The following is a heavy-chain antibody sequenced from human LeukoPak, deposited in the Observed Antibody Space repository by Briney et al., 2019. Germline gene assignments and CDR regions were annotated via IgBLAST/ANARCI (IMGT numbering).Heavy chain of an antibody. D-gene: IGHD1-7*01. CDR3: ARDRVTSRNYYFDD. V-gene: IGHV3-66*01. CDR2: IYSGGIT. CDR1: GFTISDSY. Sequence: PGGSLRLSCAASGFTISDSYMSWARQAPGKGLEWVSVIYSGGITYYADSVKGRFTVSRDDSKNTLSLQMNSLRAEDTSIYYCARDRVTSRNYYFDDWGQGTLVTVSS. J-gene: IGHJ4*02.